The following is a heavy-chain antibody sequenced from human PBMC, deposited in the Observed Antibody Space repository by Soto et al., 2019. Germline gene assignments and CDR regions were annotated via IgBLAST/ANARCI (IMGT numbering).Heavy chain of an antibody. CDR1: GGSISSYY. Sequence: PSETLSLTCTVSGGSISSYYWSWIRQPPGKGLEWIGYVYYSGSTNYNPSLKSRVTISVDTSKNQFSLKLSSVTAADTAVYYCARRYGPSFDYWGQGTLVTVSS. J-gene: IGHJ4*02. CDR2: VYYSGST. V-gene: IGHV4-59*01. D-gene: IGHD4-17*01. CDR3: ARRYGPSFDY.